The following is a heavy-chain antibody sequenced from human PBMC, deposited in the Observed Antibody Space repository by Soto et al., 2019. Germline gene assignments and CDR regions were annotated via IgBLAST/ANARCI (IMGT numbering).Heavy chain of an antibody. CDR2: ISAYNGNT. D-gene: IGHD3-10*01. CDR3: ARALIRGFGNPPDY. Sequence: GASVKVACKASGYTLTSYGISWVRQAPGQGLEGMGWISAYNGNTNYAQKLQGRVTMTTDTSTSTAYMELRSLRSDDTDVYYCARALIRGFGNPPDYWGQGTLLTVSS. CDR1: GYTLTSYG. V-gene: IGHV1-18*04. J-gene: IGHJ4*02.